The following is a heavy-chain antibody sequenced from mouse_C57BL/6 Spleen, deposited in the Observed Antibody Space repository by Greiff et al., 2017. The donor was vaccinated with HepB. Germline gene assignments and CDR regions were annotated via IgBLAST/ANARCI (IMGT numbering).Heavy chain of an antibody. CDR2: ISDGGSYT. CDR1: GFTFSSYA. CDR3: ARDGDLAWFAY. Sequence: EVKLVESGGGLVKPGGSLKLSCAASGFTFSSYAMSWVRQTPEKRLEWVATISDGGSYTYYPDNVKGRFTISRDNAKNNLYLQMSHLKSEDTAMYYCARDGDLAWFAYWGQGTLVTVSA. D-gene: IGHD3-3*01. V-gene: IGHV5-4*01. J-gene: IGHJ3*01.